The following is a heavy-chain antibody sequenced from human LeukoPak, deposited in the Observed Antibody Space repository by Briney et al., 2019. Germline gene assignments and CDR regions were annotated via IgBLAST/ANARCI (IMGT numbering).Heavy chain of an antibody. CDR1: GFTFDDYA. V-gene: IGHV3-9*01. Sequence: GRSLRLSCAASGFTFDDYAMHWVRQVPGKGLEWVSGISWNSGRIAYADSLKGRFTISRDNAKNSLYLEMNSLRAEDTAVYYCARDSSGYYHFDYWGQGTLVTVSS. D-gene: IGHD3-22*01. CDR3: ARDSSGYYHFDY. J-gene: IGHJ4*02. CDR2: ISWNSGRI.